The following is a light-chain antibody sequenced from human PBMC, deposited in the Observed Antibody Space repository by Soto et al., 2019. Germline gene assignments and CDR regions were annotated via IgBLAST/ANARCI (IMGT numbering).Light chain of an antibody. J-gene: IGKJ1*01. CDR3: QQYYSYPHT. CDR2: AAS. CDR1: QGISSY. V-gene: IGKV1-8*01. Sequence: GXXXTITCRASQGISSYLAWYQQKPGKAPKLLIYAASTLQSGVPSRFSGSGSGTDFTLTISCLQSEDFATYYCQQYYSYPHTFGQGTKVEIK.